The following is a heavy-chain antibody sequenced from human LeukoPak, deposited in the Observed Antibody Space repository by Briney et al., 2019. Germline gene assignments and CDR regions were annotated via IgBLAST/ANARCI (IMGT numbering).Heavy chain of an antibody. CDR2: IYRGGST. Sequence: GGSLRLSCAASGFTFSSNYMSWVRQAPGKGLEWVSVIYRGGSTYYAEPLIGSSTISSDNSKNTLNIKMNSLRAEDTAVYYGARLYDSSGYLFDYWGQGTLVTVSS. J-gene: IGHJ4*02. V-gene: IGHV3-53*01. CDR3: ARLYDSSGYLFDY. D-gene: IGHD3-22*01. CDR1: GFTFSSNY.